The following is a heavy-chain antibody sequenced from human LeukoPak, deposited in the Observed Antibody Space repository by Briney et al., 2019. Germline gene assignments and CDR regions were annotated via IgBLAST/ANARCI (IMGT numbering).Heavy chain of an antibody. CDR1: GDSISDRY. J-gene: IGHJ4*02. Sequence: PSETLSLTCTISGDSISDRYWNWIRQPPGKGLEWIGYYYSGSTKYNPSLESRATISFDTSKSQFSLKLRSMTAADTAVYYCARDWELGYRGRGTLVTVSS. V-gene: IGHV4-59*01. D-gene: IGHD1-26*01. CDR2: YYSGST. CDR3: ARDWELGY.